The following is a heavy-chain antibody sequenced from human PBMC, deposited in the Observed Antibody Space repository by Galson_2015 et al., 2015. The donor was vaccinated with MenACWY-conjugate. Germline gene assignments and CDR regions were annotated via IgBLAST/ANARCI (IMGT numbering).Heavy chain of an antibody. D-gene: IGHD3-3*01. CDR1: GFTFDDYT. CDR3: AKGVTIFGVAPIDY. J-gene: IGHJ4*02. Sequence: SLRLSCAASGFTFDDYTMHWVRQAPGKGLEWVSLISWDGGSTYYADSVKGRFTISRDNSKNSLYLQMNSLRTEDTALYYCAKGVTIFGVAPIDYWGQGTLVTVSS. CDR2: ISWDGGST. V-gene: IGHV3-43*01.